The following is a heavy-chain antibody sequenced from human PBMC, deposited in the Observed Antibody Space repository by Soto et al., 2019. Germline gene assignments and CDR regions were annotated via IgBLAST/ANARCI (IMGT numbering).Heavy chain of an antibody. CDR1: GGSISSYY. J-gene: IGHJ6*02. CDR3: ARAAQYCSSTSCHYYGMDV. V-gene: IGHV4-59*01. D-gene: IGHD2-2*01. Sequence: QVQLQESGPGLVKPSETLSLTCTVSGGSISSYYWSWIRQPPGKGLEWIGYIYYSGSTNYNPSLKSRVTISVDTSKNQFSLKLSSVTAADTAVYYCARAAQYCSSTSCHYYGMDVWGQGTTVTVSS. CDR2: IYYSGST.